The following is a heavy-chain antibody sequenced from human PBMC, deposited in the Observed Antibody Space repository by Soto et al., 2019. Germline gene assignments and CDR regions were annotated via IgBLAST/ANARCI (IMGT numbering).Heavy chain of an antibody. J-gene: IGHJ4*02. V-gene: IGHV4-39*01. Sequence: QLQLQESGPGLVKPSETLSLTCTVSGGSISSSSYYWGWIRQPPGKGLEWIGSIYYSWSTYYNPSLKSRVTISVDTSKNQFPLKLSSVTAADTAVYYCARPQLLRSLARPEPIYYFDYWGQGTLVTVSS. CDR3: ARPQLLRSLARPEPIYYFDY. CDR2: IYYSWST. D-gene: IGHD2-2*01. CDR1: GGSISSSSYY.